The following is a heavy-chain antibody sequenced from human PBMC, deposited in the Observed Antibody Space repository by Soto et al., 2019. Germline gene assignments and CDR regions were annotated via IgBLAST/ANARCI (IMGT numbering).Heavy chain of an antibody. CDR3: ARVVPAGWSFDY. V-gene: IGHV1-69*13. J-gene: IGHJ4*02. CDR1: GGTFSSYA. Sequence: SVKVSCKASGGTFSSYAISWVRQAPGQGLEWMGGIIPIFGTANYAQKFQGSVTITADESTSTAYMELSSLRSEDTAVYYCARVVPAGWSFDYWGQGTLVTVSS. CDR2: IIPIFGTA. D-gene: IGHD3-3*01.